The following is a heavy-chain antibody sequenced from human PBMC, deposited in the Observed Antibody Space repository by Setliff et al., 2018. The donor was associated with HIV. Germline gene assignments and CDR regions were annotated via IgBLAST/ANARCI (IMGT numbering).Heavy chain of an antibody. D-gene: IGHD4-17*01. J-gene: IGHJ6*02. Sequence: PSETLSLTCAVYGGSFSDYHWSWIRQPPGKGLEWIGEINHSGSTNYNPSLKSRVTISVDTSKNQFSLKLSSVTAADTAVYYCARATVTVDFYYYGLDVWGQGTTVTVSS. CDR2: INHSGST. CDR3: ARATVTVDFYYYGLDV. CDR1: GGSFSDYH. V-gene: IGHV4-34*01.